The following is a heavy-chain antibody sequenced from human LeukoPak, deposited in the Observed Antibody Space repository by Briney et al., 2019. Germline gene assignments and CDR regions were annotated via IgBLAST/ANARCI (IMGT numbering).Heavy chain of an antibody. CDR1: GFTFSTYW. Sequence: GGSLRLSCAASGFTFSTYWLNWVRQPPGKGLERVADINSSGSTIYYADSVNGGFTISRDNANNSLYLQMNRLRAEGTAVYQCAELGITMIGGVWGKGNTVTISS. D-gene: IGHD3-10*02. CDR3: AELGITMIGGV. V-gene: IGHV3-48*04. J-gene: IGHJ6*04. CDR2: INSSGSTI.